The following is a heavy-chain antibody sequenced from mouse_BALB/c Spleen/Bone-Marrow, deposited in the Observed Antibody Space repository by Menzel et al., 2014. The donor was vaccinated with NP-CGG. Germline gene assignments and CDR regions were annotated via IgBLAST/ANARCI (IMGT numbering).Heavy chain of an antibody. CDR2: ISGGGNYT. V-gene: IGHV5-9-2*01. J-gene: IGHJ2*01. D-gene: IGHD2-12*01. Sequence: EVNVVESGGGLVKPGGSLKLSCAASGFTFSSYGMSWVRQTPEKRLEWVATISGGGNYTYYPDSVKGRFTISRDNAKNNLCLQMSSLRSEDTALYCCARSYYICGGCFDFWGPGTTLTVSS. CDR1: GFTFSSYG. CDR3: ARSYYICGGCFDF.